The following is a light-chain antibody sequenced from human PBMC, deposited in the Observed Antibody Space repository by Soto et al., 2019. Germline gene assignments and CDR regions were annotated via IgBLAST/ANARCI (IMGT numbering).Light chain of an antibody. CDR2: AAS. CDR3: QQYYSYPLT. V-gene: IGKV1-8*01. CDR1: QGISSY. J-gene: IGKJ3*01. Sequence: AIRMTQSPSSFSASTGDRVTITCRASQGISSYLAWYQQKPGKAPKLLIYAASTLQSGVPSMFSGSGSGTYFILTISWLQAEDFATYYCQQYYSYPLTFGPGTKVDIK.